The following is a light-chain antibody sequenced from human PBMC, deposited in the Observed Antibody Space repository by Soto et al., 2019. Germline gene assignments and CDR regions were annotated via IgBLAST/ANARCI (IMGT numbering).Light chain of an antibody. Sequence: AIRMTQSPSSLSASTGDRVTITCRASQDISAYVAWYQQEPGKAPKLLIYSAAILQDGVPARFSGRGSGTDFTLTISQLQSGDFATYYCLQFYNSPFTFGQGTKLEI. V-gene: IGKV1-8*01. CDR3: LQFYNSPFT. CDR1: QDISAY. CDR2: SAA. J-gene: IGKJ2*01.